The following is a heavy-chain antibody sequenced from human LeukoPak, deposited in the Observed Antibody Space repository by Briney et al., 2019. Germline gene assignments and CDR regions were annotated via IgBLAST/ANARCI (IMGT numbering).Heavy chain of an antibody. V-gene: IGHV4-59*01. D-gene: IGHD6-19*01. CDR3: ARGYSSGWYERVIDY. CDR1: GGSISNYY. CDR2: IYYSGST. Sequence: SETLSLTCTVSGGSISNYYWSWIRQPPGKELEWIGYIYYSGSTKYNPSFKSRVTISVDTSKNHFSLKLTSVTAADTAVYYCARGYSSGWYERVIDYWGQGTLVTVSS. J-gene: IGHJ4*02.